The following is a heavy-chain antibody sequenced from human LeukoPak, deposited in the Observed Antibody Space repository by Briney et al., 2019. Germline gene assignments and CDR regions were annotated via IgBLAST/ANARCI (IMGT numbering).Heavy chain of an antibody. Sequence: GESLKISCKGSGYSFTSYWIGWVRQMPWKALEWMGIIFPGDSDTKYSPSFQVQVPISVDKSINTAYLQWSSLKASDAAMYYCARIYDCGDYWGQGTLVTVSS. J-gene: IGHJ4*02. V-gene: IGHV5-51*01. CDR3: ARIYDCGDY. D-gene: IGHD4/OR15-4a*01. CDR1: GYSFTSYW. CDR2: IFPGDSDT.